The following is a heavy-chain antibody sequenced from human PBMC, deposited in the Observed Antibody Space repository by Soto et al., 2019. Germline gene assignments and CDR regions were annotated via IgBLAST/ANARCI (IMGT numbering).Heavy chain of an antibody. J-gene: IGHJ4*02. V-gene: IGHV4-34*01. CDR2: INHSGST. CDR1: GGSFSGYY. Sequence: SETLSLTCVVYGGSFSGYYWSWIRQPPGKGLEWIGEINHSGSTNYNPSLKSRVTISVDTSKNQFSLKLSSVTAADTAVYYCARAHYYDSSGYYGGYNYWGQGTLVTVSS. D-gene: IGHD3-22*01. CDR3: ARAHYYDSSGYYGGYNY.